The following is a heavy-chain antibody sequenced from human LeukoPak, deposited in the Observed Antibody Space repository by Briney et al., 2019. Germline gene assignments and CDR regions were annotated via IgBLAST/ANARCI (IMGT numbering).Heavy chain of an antibody. CDR2: IDPSDSYT. CDR1: GYSLTSNW. Sequence: GESLKISCKGSGYSLTSNWISWVRQMPGRGLEWMGRIDPSDSYTNYSPSFQGHVTISADKSISTAYLQWSSLKASDTAMYYCARQPEGTWFDPWGQGTLVTVSS. D-gene: IGHD1-1*01. V-gene: IGHV5-10-1*01. J-gene: IGHJ5*02. CDR3: ARQPEGTWFDP.